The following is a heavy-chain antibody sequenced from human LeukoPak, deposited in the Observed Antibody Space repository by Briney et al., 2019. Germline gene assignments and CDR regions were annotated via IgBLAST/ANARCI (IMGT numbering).Heavy chain of an antibody. CDR3: ARRDDSSGYHKIFDY. D-gene: IGHD3-22*01. CDR1: GVSISNSNW. V-gene: IGHV4-4*02. Sequence: SETLSLTCDVSGVSISNSNWWSWVRQPPGKGLEWIGEIYHSGSTNYNPSLKSRVTISVDKSKNQFYLKLSSLTAADTAVYYCARRDDSSGYHKIFDYWGPGTLVTVSS. CDR2: IYHSGST. J-gene: IGHJ4*02.